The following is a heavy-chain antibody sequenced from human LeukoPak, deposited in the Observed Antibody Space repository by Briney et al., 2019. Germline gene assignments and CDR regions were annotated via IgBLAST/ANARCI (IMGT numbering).Heavy chain of an antibody. Sequence: GGSLRLSCAASGFTFSSYGMHWVRQAPGKGLEWVAFIRYDGSHKYYADSVKGRFTISRDNSKNTMYLQMNSLRAEDTAVYYCAKSPAYKSGTYYPHPPPDYWGQGTLVTVSS. CDR3: AKSPAYKSGTYYPHPPPDY. J-gene: IGHJ4*02. D-gene: IGHD1-26*01. CDR1: GFTFSSYG. V-gene: IGHV3-30*02. CDR2: IRYDGSHK.